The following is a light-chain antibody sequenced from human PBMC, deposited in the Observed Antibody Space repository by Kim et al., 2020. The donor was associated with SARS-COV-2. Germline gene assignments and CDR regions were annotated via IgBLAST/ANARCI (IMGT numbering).Light chain of an antibody. CDR1: SGSIASNY. CDR3: QSYDSSNWV. Sequence: GKTVTIPCTRSSGSIASNYVQWYQQRPGSAPTTVIYEDNQRPSGVPDRFSGSIDSSSNSASLTISGLKTKDEADYYCQSYDSSNWVFGGGTQLTVL. J-gene: IGLJ3*02. V-gene: IGLV6-57*03. CDR2: EDN.